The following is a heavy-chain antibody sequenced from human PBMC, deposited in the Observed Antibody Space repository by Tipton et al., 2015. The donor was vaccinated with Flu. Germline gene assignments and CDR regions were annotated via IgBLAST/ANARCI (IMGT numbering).Heavy chain of an antibody. D-gene: IGHD1-26*01. Sequence: TLSLTCTVSGGSISSYYWSWIRQPPGKGLEWIGYIYYGGSTNYNPSLKSRVTISVDTSKNQFSLKLSSVTAADTAVYYCASFSGSYYDYWGQGTLVTVSS. CDR1: GGSISSYY. CDR3: ASFSGSYYDY. CDR2: IYYGGST. J-gene: IGHJ4*02. V-gene: IGHV4-59*01.